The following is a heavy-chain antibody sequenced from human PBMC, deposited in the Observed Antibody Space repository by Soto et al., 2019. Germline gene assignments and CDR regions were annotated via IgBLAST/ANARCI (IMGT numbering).Heavy chain of an antibody. CDR2: INHSGST. D-gene: IGHD3-10*01. CDR3: AGSMVRGGYFDY. J-gene: IGHJ4*02. V-gene: IGHV4-34*01. Sequence: TSETLSLTCAVYGGSFSGYYWSWIRQPPGKGLEWIGEINHSGSTNYNPSLKSRVAISVDTSKNQFSLKLSSVTAADTAVYYCAGSMVRGGYFDYWGQGTLVTVSS. CDR1: GGSFSGYY.